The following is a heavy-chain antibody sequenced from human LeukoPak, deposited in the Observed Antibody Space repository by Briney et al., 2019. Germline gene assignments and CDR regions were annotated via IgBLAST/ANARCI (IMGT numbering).Heavy chain of an antibody. CDR2: ISGSGGST. CDR1: GFTFSSYA. J-gene: IGHJ4*02. D-gene: IGHD3-16*01. Sequence: GGSLRLSCAASGFTFSSYAMSWVRQAPGKGLEWVSGISGSGGSTYYADSVKGRFTISRHNSKNIVYLQMNSLRTEDTAVYYCAKDLTNGWGTFDYWGQGTLVTVSS. CDR3: AKDLTNGWGTFDY. V-gene: IGHV3-23*01.